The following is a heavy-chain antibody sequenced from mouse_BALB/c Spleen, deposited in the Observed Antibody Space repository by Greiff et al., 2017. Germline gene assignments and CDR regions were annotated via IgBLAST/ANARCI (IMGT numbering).Heavy chain of an antibody. CDR2: INPYNDGT. CDR3: ARFITTVVAPFDY. CDR1: GYTFTSYV. V-gene: IGHV1-14*01. J-gene: IGHJ2*01. D-gene: IGHD1-1*01. Sequence: LVESGPELVKPGASVKMSCKASGYTFTSYVMHWVKQKPGQGLEWIGYINPYNDGTKYNEKFKGKATLTSDKSSSTAYMELSSLTSEDSAVYYCARFITTVVAPFDYWGQGTTLTVSS.